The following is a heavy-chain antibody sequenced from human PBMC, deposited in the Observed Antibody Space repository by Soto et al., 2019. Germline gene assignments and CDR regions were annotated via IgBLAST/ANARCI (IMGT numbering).Heavy chain of an antibody. CDR1: GDSINSGNYY. D-gene: IGHD2-21*01. V-gene: IGHV4-30-4*01. CDR2: ISYSGST. J-gene: IGHJ5*02. Sequence: QVQLQESGPGLVKPSQTLSLTCTVSGDSINSGNYYWSWIHQSPGKGLEWIGYISYSGSTYYNPSLTSRVTISIDTSKNQFSLRLTSVTAADTAVYYCARVVSWVDPWGQGTLVTVSS. CDR3: ARVVSWVDP.